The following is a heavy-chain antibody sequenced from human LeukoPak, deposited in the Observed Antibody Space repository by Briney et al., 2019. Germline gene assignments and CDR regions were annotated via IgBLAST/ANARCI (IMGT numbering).Heavy chain of an antibody. Sequence: ASVKVSCKASGYTFTGYYMHWVRQAPGQGLEWMGWINPNSGGTNYAQKFQGRVTMTRDTPISTAYMELSRLGSDDTAVYYCARGQWFGELYVSYWGQGTLVTVSS. V-gene: IGHV1-2*02. CDR1: GYTFTGYY. J-gene: IGHJ4*02. CDR2: INPNSGGT. CDR3: ARGQWFGELYVSY. D-gene: IGHD3-10*01.